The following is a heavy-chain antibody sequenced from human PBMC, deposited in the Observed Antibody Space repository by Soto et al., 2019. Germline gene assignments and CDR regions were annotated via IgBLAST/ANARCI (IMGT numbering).Heavy chain of an antibody. J-gene: IGHJ4*02. Sequence: PSETMSLTCTVSGGSIGSFYWSWIRKAPGKGLEWISYISSSGDTGNYADSVKGRFTVSRDNAKNSLYLQMNSLRGEDTAVYYCARDRGAVVGQFFDYWGQGTLVTVSS. CDR1: GGSIGSFY. CDR2: ISSSGDTG. CDR3: ARDRGAVVGQFFDY. D-gene: IGHD6-19*01. V-gene: IGHV3-11*01.